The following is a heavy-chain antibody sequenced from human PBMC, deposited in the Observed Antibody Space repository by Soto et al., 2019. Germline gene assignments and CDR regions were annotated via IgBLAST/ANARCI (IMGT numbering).Heavy chain of an antibody. CDR2: VSPSGTT. CDR1: GDSISVGYY. Sequence: QVQLQESGPGLVKPSQTLSLTCTVSGDSISVGYYWSWIRQHPGKGLEWIGYVSPSGTTYYNPSLKSRVSISTDTSKNHFSLEVSSVTAAATAVYYCARDRGSYGMDVWGQGTTVTVSS. CDR3: ARDRGSYGMDV. J-gene: IGHJ6*02. V-gene: IGHV4-31*03.